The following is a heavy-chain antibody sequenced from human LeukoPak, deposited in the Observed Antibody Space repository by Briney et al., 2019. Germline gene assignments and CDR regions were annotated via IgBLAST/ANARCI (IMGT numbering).Heavy chain of an antibody. J-gene: IGHJ4*02. CDR2: IYHSGST. Sequence: SETLSLTCAVSGGSISSSNWWSWVRPPPGKGLEWIGEIYHSGSTNYNPSLKSRVTISVDTSKNQFSLKLSSVTAADTAVYYCARRHDILTGPFDYWGQGTLVTVSS. D-gene: IGHD3-9*01. CDR3: ARRHDILTGPFDY. V-gene: IGHV4-4*02. CDR1: GGSISSSNW.